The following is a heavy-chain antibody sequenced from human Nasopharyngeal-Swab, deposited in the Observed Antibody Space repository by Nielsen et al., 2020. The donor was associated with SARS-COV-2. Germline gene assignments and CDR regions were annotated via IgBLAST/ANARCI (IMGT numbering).Heavy chain of an antibody. CDR2: IGDKDHNYAT. Sequence: GESLKISCAASGFIFSASAIHWVRQASGKGLEWVCRIGDKDHNYATTYGASVQGRFTISRDDSKNTAFLQMNSLRAEDTAVYYCAKRDDYYESSGLGDWGQGTLVTVSS. J-gene: IGHJ4*02. CDR1: GFIFSASA. D-gene: IGHD3-22*01. CDR3: AKRDDYYESSGLGD. V-gene: IGHV3-73*01.